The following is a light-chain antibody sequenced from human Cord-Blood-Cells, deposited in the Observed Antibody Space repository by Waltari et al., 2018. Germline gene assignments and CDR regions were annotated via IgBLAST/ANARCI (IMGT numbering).Light chain of an antibody. Sequence: QSALTQTASVSGSPGQSITISCTGTSSDVGGYNYVSWYQQHPGNAPKLMIYDGSNRPSGVSNRFSGSKSGNTASLTISGLQAEDEADYYCSSYTSSSTFVVFGGGTKLTVL. V-gene: IGLV2-14*01. CDR2: DGS. CDR1: SSDVGGYNY. CDR3: SSYTSSSTFVV. J-gene: IGLJ2*01.